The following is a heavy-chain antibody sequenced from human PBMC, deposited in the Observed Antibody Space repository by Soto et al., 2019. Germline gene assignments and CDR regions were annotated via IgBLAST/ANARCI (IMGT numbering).Heavy chain of an antibody. D-gene: IGHD6-6*01. J-gene: IGHJ4*02. CDR3: AHSRPPRLLDY. CDR2: IYWDDDK. V-gene: IGHV2-5*02. Sequence: QITLKESGPTLVKPTQTLTLTCTFSGFSLSTSGVGVGWIRQPPGKALEWLALIYWDDDKRYSSSLNSRLTITKDTSKNHVVLTITNMDPVDTATYYCAHSRPPRLLDYWGQGTLVTVSS. CDR1: GFSLSTSGVG.